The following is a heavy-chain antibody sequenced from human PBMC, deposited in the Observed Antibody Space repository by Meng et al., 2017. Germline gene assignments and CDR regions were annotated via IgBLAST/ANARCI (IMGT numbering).Heavy chain of an antibody. D-gene: IGHD3/OR15-3a*01. CDR3: ARESRDYYFDY. Sequence: QVQLVSFGAGVKKPWASVKVSCKASGYTVTSYGISWVRQAPGQGLEWRGWISAYNGNTNYAQKLQGRVTMTTDTSTSTAYMELRSLRSDDTAVYYCARESRDYYFDYWGQGTLVTVSS. CDR2: ISAYNGNT. J-gene: IGHJ4*02. CDR1: GYTVTSYG. V-gene: IGHV1-18*01.